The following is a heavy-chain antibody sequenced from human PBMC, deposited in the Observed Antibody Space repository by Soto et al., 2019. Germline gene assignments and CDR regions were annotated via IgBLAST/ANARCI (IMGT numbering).Heavy chain of an antibody. D-gene: IGHD5-12*01. Sequence: GGSLRLSCAASGFTFSSYAVHWVRQAPGKGLEYVSAISSNGGSTYYANSVKGRFTISRDNSKNTLYLQMGSLRAEDMAVYYCARDRGSYAFDIWGQGTMVTVSS. CDR3: ARDRGSYAFDI. CDR1: GFTFSSYA. V-gene: IGHV3-64*01. J-gene: IGHJ3*02. CDR2: ISSNGGST.